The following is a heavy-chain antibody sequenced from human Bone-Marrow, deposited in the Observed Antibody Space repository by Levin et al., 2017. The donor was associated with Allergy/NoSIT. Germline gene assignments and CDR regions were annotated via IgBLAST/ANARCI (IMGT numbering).Heavy chain of an antibody. V-gene: IGHV4-34*01. Sequence: SETLSLTCAVFGRPFSGYYWSWIRQSPGKGLEWIGEINDNGNTNYNPSLKSRVTISVDTDKTQFSLKVNSVTAADTGVYYCARGPMVQRLIPADYYQMDIWDRGTTVTVSS. CDR2: INDNGNT. J-gene: IGHJ6*03. D-gene: IGHD4/OR15-4a*01. CDR3: ARGPMVQRLIPADYYQMDI. CDR1: GRPFSGYY.